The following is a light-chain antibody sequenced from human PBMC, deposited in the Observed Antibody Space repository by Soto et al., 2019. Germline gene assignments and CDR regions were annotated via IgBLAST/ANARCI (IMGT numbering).Light chain of an antibody. V-gene: IGLV2-23*02. Sequence: QSVLTQPASVSGSPGQSSTISCAGTSSDVGYYDLVSWYQQHPGKAPKLIIFEVTQRPSGISDRFSASKSGFTASLTISGLQPEDEAVYFCCTYAGHVPKFGGGTK. J-gene: IGLJ3*02. CDR2: EVT. CDR1: SSDVGYYDL. CDR3: CTYAGHVPK.